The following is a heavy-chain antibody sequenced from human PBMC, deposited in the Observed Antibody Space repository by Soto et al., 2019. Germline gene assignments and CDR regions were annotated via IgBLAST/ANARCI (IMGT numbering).Heavy chain of an antibody. D-gene: IGHD6-13*01. J-gene: IGHJ5*02. CDR1: GGSISSGDYS. CDR2: IYDSGSA. Sequence: PSETLSLTCAVSGGSISSGDYSWNWIRQPPGKALEWIGHIYDSGSAHYNPSLKSRVTMSLARSKNQFSLNLSSVTAADTAVYYCARGRLPHSTYLSFDPWGQGTLVTVSS. V-gene: IGHV4-30-2*01. CDR3: ARGRLPHSTYLSFDP.